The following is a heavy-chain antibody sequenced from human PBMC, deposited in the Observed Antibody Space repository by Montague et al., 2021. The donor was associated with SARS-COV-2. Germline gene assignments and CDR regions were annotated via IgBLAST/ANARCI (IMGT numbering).Heavy chain of an antibody. Sequence: SETLSLTCAVHGGSFSNYYWNWIRQPPGKGLEWIGEIHHGGSTNYNPSLKSRVTISADTSKNQFSLKLTSVAAADTAVYYCARLGDGVVPSPTLGGGPYHSYYDMDVWGKGTTVTVSS. J-gene: IGHJ6*03. CDR3: ARLGDGVVPSPTLGGGPYHSYYDMDV. CDR2: IHHGGST. V-gene: IGHV4-34*01. CDR1: GGSFSNYY. D-gene: IGHD2-15*01.